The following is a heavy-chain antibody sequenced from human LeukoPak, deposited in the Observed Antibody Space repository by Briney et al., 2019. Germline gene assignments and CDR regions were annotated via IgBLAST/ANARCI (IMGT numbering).Heavy chain of an antibody. D-gene: IGHD6-19*01. Sequence: ASVKVSCKASGYTFTSYGISWVRQAPGQGLEWMGWISAYNGNTNYAQKLQGRVTMTTDTSTSTAYMELSSLRSEDTAVYYCATDPGIAVAGPIYYYYGMDVWGQGTTVTVSS. CDR3: ATDPGIAVAGPIYYYYGMDV. V-gene: IGHV1-18*01. CDR2: ISAYNGNT. J-gene: IGHJ6*02. CDR1: GYTFTSYG.